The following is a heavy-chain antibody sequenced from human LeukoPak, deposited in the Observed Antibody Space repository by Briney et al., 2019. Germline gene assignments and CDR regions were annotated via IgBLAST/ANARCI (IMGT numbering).Heavy chain of an antibody. CDR1: GGTFSSYA. CDR3: ALGLDGSGSYYYFDY. J-gene: IGHJ4*02. V-gene: IGHV1-69*10. D-gene: IGHD3-10*01. Sequence: SVKVSCKASGGTFSSYAISWVRQAPGQGLEWMGGIIPILGIANYAQKFQGRVTITADKSTSTAYMELSSLRSEDTAAYYCALGLDGSGSYYYFDYWGQGTLVTVSS. CDR2: IIPILGIA.